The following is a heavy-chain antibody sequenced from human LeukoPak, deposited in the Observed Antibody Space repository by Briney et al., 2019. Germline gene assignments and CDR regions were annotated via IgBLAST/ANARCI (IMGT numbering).Heavy chain of an antibody. CDR3: APYYYDSSGVPNWFDP. D-gene: IGHD3-22*01. V-gene: IGHV1-69*05. Sequence: SVKVSCKAPGGTFSSYAISWVRQAPGQGLEWMGGIIPIFGTANYAQKFQGRVTITTDKSTSTAYMELSSLRSEDTAVYYCAPYYYDSSGVPNWFDPWGQGTLVTVSS. CDR2: IIPIFGTA. J-gene: IGHJ5*02. CDR1: GGTFSSYA.